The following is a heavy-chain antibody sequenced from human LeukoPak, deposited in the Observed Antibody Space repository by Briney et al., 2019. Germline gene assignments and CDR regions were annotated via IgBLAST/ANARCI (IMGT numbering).Heavy chain of an antibody. CDR1: GFTVSSNF. D-gene: IGHD1-26*01. CDR2: IYSGGDT. CDR3: ARDIGGIFDS. V-gene: IGHV3-53*01. J-gene: IGHJ4*02. Sequence: PGGSLRLSCAASGFTVSSNFMSWVRQAPGKGLEWVSVIYSGGDTYYADSVKGRFTISRDNSKNTLYLQMNRLRAGDTAVYYCARDIGGIFDSWGQGTLVTVSS.